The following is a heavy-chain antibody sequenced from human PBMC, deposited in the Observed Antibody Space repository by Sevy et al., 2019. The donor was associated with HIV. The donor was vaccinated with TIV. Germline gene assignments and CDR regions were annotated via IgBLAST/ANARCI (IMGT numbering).Heavy chain of an antibody. J-gene: IGHJ3*02. CDR2: IWYDGSKK. D-gene: IGHD3-22*01. V-gene: IGHV3-33*01. Sequence: GGSLRLSCAVSGFTFSSYGMHWVRRAPGRGLEWVAVIWYDGSKKYYVDSVKGRFTVSRDNSKNTLYLQMNNLRAEDTAVYYCARDGRYYYDSSGYRGADDTFDIWGQGTMVTVSS. CDR3: ARDGRYYYDSSGYRGADDTFDI. CDR1: GFTFSSYG.